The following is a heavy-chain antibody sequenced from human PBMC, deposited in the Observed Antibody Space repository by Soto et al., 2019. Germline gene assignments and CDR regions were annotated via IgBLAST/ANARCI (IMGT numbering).Heavy chain of an antibody. CDR3: ARGLISVAGYYYGMDV. CDR1: GFNFNIYD. V-gene: IGHV3-33*01. CDR2: KWSDESNE. J-gene: IGHJ6*02. Sequence: QVQLVESGGGVVQPGRSLRLSCAASGFNFNIYDMHWVRQAPGKGLEWVAVKWSDESNEYYADSVKGRFTVSRDNSKNALYLQLDSLRGEDTAVYYCARGLISVAGYYYGMDVWGQGTTVTVSS. D-gene: IGHD6-19*01.